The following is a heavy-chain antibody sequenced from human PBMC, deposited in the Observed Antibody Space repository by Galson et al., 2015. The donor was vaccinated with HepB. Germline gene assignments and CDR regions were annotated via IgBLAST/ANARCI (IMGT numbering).Heavy chain of an antibody. CDR2: IWYDGSNK. J-gene: IGHJ4*02. D-gene: IGHD5-24*01. CDR3: ARDPDGYNYYHYFYFDY. CDR1: GFIFSSYG. Sequence: SLRLSCAASGFIFSSYGMHWVRQAPGKGLEWVAVIWYDGSNKYYADSVKGRFTISRDNSKNTLYLQMNSLRAEDTAVYYCARDPDGYNYYHYFYFDYWGQGTLVTVSS. V-gene: IGHV3-33*01.